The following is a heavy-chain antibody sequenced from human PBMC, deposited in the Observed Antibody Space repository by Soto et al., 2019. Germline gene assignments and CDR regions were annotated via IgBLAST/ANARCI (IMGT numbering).Heavy chain of an antibody. J-gene: IGHJ5*02. CDR3: ARVDYGDYSAWFDP. CDR2: ISAYNGNT. Sequence: VKVSCKASGYTFTSYGISWVRQAPGQGLEWMGWISAYNGNTNYAQKLQGRVTMTTDSSTSTAYMELRSLRSDDTAVYYCARVDYGDYSAWFDPWGQGTLVTVSS. CDR1: GYTFTSYG. D-gene: IGHD4-17*01. V-gene: IGHV1-18*01.